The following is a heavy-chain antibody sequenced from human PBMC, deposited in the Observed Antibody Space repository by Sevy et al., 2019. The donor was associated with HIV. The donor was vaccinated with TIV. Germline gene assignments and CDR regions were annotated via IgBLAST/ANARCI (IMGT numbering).Heavy chain of an antibody. V-gene: IGHV4-38-2*01. CDR3: GADRGNYYGAFDI. J-gene: IGHJ3*02. Sequence: SETLSLTCAVSGYSINSGYYWGWVRQPPGKGLEWIGSMYRGGSTYYNPSLKSRVTISVDTSKNQFSLKLSSVTAADTAVYYCGADRGNYYGAFDIWGQGTMVTVSS. CDR2: MYRGGST. CDR1: GYSINSGYY. D-gene: IGHD1-26*01.